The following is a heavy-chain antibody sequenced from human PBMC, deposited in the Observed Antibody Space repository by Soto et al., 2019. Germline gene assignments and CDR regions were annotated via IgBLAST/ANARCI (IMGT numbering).Heavy chain of an antibody. J-gene: IGHJ4*02. Sequence: SGPTLVNPTQTLTLTCTFSGFSIGTSGVGVGWIRQPPGKALEWLVIIYWDDDKRYSPSLRSRLTITKDTSRNQVVLTMTNVDPVDTATYFCAHRRIGVSQWYYGDFDYCGQGAVVTVSS. CDR1: GFSIGTSGVG. CDR3: AHRRIGVSQWYYGDFDY. V-gene: IGHV2-5*02. D-gene: IGHD3-10*01. CDR2: IYWDDDK.